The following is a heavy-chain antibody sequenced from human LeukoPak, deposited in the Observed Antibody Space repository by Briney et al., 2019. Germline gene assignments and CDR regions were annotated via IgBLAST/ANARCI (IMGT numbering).Heavy chain of an antibody. V-gene: IGHV3-30-3*01. CDR3: ARDKWQILGGDY. D-gene: IGHD3-3*01. CDR2: ISYDGSNK. J-gene: IGHJ4*02. Sequence: GGSLRLSCAASGFTFSSYAMHWVRQAPGKGLEGVAVISYDGSNKYYADSVNGRFTLSRDNSKNTLYLQMNSLRAEDTAVYYCARDKWQILGGDYWGQGTLVTVSS. CDR1: GFTFSSYA.